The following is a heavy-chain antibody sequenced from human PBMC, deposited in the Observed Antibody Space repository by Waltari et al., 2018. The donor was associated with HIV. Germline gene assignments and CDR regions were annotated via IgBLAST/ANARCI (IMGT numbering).Heavy chain of an antibody. D-gene: IGHD6-6*01. J-gene: IGHJ2*01. CDR3: ARMRGYSRSPYNWYFDL. CDR1: GYTFTSYD. CDR2: MNPNSGNT. Sequence: QVQLVQSGAEVKKPGASVKVSCKASGYTFTSYDINWVRQAAGQGLEWMGWMNPNSGNTGYAQNFQGRLSMTRDTSIGTAYMELSSLESEDTAVYYCARMRGYSRSPYNWYFDLWGRGTLVTVSS. V-gene: IGHV1-8*01.